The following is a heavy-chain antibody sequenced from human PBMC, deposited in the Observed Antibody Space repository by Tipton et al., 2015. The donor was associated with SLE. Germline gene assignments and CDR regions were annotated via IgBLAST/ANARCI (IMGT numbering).Heavy chain of an antibody. Sequence: QLVQSGGGLVQPGGSLRLSCAASGFTVSSNYMSWVRQAPGKGLEWVSVIYSGGSTYYADSVKGRFTISRDNARNSLFLQMNSLRAEDTAVYSCAREESNYYGSPSYYKPRGMDVWGQGTTVIVS. CDR1: GFTVSSNY. CDR3: AREESNYYGSPSYYKPRGMDV. CDR2: IYSGGST. D-gene: IGHD3-10*01. J-gene: IGHJ6*02. V-gene: IGHV3-53*01.